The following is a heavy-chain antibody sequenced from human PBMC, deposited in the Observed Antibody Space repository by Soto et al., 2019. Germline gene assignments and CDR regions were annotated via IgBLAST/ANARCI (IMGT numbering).Heavy chain of an antibody. Sequence: PSETLSLTCAVYGGSFSGYYWSWIRQPPGKGLEWIGEINHSGSTNYNPSLKSRVTISVDTSKNQFSLKLSSVTAADTAVYYCARGRGYSYGPRGYYYYYMDFWGKWTTVTVSS. CDR2: INHSGST. D-gene: IGHD5-18*01. CDR3: ARGRGYSYGPRGYYYYYMDF. V-gene: IGHV4-34*01. J-gene: IGHJ6*03. CDR1: GGSFSGYY.